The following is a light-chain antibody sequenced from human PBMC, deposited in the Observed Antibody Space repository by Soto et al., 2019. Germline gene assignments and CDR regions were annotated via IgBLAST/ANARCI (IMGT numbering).Light chain of an antibody. CDR2: KAS. CDR3: QHYNSYSEA. CDR1: QTISSW. Sequence: DIQMTQSPSTLSGSVGDRVTITCRASQTISSWLAWYQQKPGKAPKLLIYKASTLKSGVPSRFSGSGSGTEFTLTIRSMPPDDFANYYCQHYNSYSEAFGQGTKVDIK. V-gene: IGKV1-5*03. J-gene: IGKJ1*01.